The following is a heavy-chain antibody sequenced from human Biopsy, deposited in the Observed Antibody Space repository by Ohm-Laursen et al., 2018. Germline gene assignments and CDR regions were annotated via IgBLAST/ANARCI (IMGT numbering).Heavy chain of an antibody. CDR1: GDTISTYY. Sequence: SDTLSLTCTVSGDTISTYYWNWIRQTPGKGLEWIGYIHYTGHIGINPSLNSRATISVDTSKDQFSLKLSSLTAADTAIYYCAGNRVDVVKVTTIGWNFDLWGRGTLVTVS. J-gene: IGHJ2*01. V-gene: IGHV4-59*08. CDR3: AGNRVDVVKVTTIGWNFDL. D-gene: IGHD5-12*01. CDR2: IHYTGHI.